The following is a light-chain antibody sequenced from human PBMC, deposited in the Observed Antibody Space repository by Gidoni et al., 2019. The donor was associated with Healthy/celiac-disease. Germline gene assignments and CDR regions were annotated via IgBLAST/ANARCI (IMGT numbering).Light chain of an antibody. J-gene: IGKJ5*01. CDR1: QSVLYSSNNKNY. V-gene: IGKV4-1*01. CDR2: WAS. CDR3: QQYYSTPIT. Sequence: DIVMTQSPDSLAVSLGERATINCKSSQSVLYSSNNKNYLAWYQQKPGQPPKLLIYWASTRESGVPDRFSGSGSGTDFTRTISSLQAEDVAVYYCQQYYSTPITFXQXTRLEI.